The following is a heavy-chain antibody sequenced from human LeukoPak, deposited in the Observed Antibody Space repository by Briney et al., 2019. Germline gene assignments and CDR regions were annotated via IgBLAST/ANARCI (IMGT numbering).Heavy chain of an antibody. V-gene: IGHV3-9*01. Sequence: GGSLRLSCTASGFIFSNHAMHWVRQAPGKGLEWVSGISWNSGSIGYADSVKGRFTISRDNAKNSLYLQMNSLRAEDTAVYYCARDPYSGSYGNYYYYFMDVWGKGTTVTISS. J-gene: IGHJ6*03. D-gene: IGHD1-26*01. CDR1: GFIFSNHA. CDR3: ARDPYSGSYGNYYYYFMDV. CDR2: ISWNSGSI.